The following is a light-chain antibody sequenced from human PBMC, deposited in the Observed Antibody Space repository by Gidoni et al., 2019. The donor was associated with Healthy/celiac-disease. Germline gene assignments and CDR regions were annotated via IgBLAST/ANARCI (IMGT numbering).Light chain of an antibody. CDR2: DAS. CDR3: QQYNSDPA. CDR1: QSISSW. V-gene: IGKV1-5*01. J-gene: IGKJ1*01. Sequence: DIHITQSPSTLSASVVDRVTITCRASQSISSWLAWYQQKPGKAPKLLIYDASSGESEVPSRCSGRGSLTEFTLSISSLQPDDFATHYCQQYNSDPAFGQGTKVEIK.